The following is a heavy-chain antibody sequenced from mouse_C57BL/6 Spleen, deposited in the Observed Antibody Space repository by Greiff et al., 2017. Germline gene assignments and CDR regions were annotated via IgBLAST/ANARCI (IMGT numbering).Heavy chain of an antibody. CDR2: INPSSGYT. CDR3: ARSYDYDGAWFAY. D-gene: IGHD2-4*01. V-gene: IGHV1-4*01. CDR1: GYTFTSYT. J-gene: IGHJ3*01. Sequence: VQLQQSGAELARPGASVKMSCKASGYTFTSYTMHWVKQRPGQGLEWIGYINPSSGYTKYNQKFKDKATLTADNSSSTAYMQLSSLTSEDSAVYYCARSYDYDGAWFAYWGQGTLVTVSA.